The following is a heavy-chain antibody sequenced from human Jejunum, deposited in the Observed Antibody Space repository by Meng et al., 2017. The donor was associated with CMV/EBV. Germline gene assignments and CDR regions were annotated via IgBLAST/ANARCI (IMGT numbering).Heavy chain of an antibody. CDR3: GDPPAGY. V-gene: IGHV4-4*01. Sequence: TLSLTCVVSGGSLIGTNWWNWVRQHPGGGLEWIGEIFHSGATNYNPSLKSRVTISIDNSKNQFSLKLTSVTAADTAVYFCGDPPAGYWGQGVLVTVSS. CDR2: IFHSGAT. J-gene: IGHJ4*02. CDR1: GGSLIGTNW.